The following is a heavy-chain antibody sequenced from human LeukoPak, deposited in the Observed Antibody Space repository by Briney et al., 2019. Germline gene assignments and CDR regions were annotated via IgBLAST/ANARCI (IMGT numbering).Heavy chain of an antibody. Sequence: GGSLSLSCAACGFPFSSYDMHWVREAPGKGLEWVAFIRYDGSNKYYADSVKGRFTISRDNSKNTVYLQMNSLRAEDTAVYYCAKVMHFDYWGQGTLVTVSS. V-gene: IGHV3-30*02. CDR2: IRYDGSNK. D-gene: IGHD3-16*01. CDR3: AKVMHFDY. CDR1: GFPFSSYD. J-gene: IGHJ4*02.